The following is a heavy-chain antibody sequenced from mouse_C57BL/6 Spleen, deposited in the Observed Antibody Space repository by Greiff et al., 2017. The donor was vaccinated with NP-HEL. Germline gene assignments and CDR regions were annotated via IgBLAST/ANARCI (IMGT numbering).Heavy chain of an antibody. J-gene: IGHJ2*01. CDR2: IHPNSGST. D-gene: IGHD1-1*01. CDR3: ASGAALRTVSSC. CDR1: GYTFTSYW. V-gene: IGHV1-64*01. Sequence: VQLQQPGAELVKPGTSVKLSCKASGYTFTSYWMHWVKQRPGQGLEWIGMIHPNSGSTNYNEKFKSKATLTVDKSSSTAYMQLSSLTSEDSAVYYCASGAALRTVSSCWGQGTTLTVST.